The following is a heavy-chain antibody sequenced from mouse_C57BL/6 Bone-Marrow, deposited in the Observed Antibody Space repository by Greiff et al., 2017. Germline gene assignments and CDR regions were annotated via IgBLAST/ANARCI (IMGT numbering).Heavy chain of an antibody. CDR3: ARDRDASLRGAY. Sequence: EVKLMESGGGLVKPGGSLKLSCAASGFTFSSYALSWVRQTPEKRLEWVATISDGGSYTYYPDNVKGRFTISRDNAKNNLYLQMSQLKSEDTSMYYCARDRDASLRGAYGGQGTLGTVSA. CDR1: GFTFSSYA. V-gene: IGHV5-4*01. J-gene: IGHJ3*01. CDR2: ISDGGSYT. D-gene: IGHD6-2*01.